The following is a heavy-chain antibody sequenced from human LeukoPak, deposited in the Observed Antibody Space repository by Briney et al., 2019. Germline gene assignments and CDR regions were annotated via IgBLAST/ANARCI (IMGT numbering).Heavy chain of an antibody. CDR2: IYYSGST. V-gene: IGHV4-31*03. CDR3: ARRLGYGGNLLYYFDY. D-gene: IGHD4-23*01. J-gene: IGHJ4*02. CDR1: GGSISSGGYY. Sequence: SETLSLTCTVSGGSISSGGYYWSWIRQHPGKGLEWIGYIYYSGSTYYNPSLKSRVTISVDTSKNQFSLKLSSVTAADTAVYYCARRLGYGGNLLYYFDYWGQGTLVTVSS.